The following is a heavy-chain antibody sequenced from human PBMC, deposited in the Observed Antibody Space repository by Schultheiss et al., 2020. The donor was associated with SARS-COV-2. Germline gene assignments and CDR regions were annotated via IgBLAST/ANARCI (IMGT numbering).Heavy chain of an antibody. CDR3: AREPSYSSGGMDV. CDR1: GGSISSSSYY. J-gene: IGHJ6*02. Sequence: SETLSLTCTVSGGSISSSSYYWGWIRQPPGKGLEWIGSIYYSGSTYYNPSLKSRVTISVDTSKNQFSLKLSSVTAADTAVYYCAREPSYSSGGMDVWGQGTTVTVSS. CDR2: IYYSGST. D-gene: IGHD6-19*01. V-gene: IGHV4-39*07.